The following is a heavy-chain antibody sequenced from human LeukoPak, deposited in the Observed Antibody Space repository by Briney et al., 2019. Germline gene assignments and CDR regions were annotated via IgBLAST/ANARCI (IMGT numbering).Heavy chain of an antibody. Sequence: GGALRLFCAASGFTFSNGLMRWVRPGPGKGLEWVGRISTKTEGGATSYVAPVAGRFTISRDDSQNTLFLQMNSLKTEDTAVYYCTTYRITIYGLVEHWGQGTLVTVSS. CDR1: GFTFSNGL. CDR2: ISTKTEGGAT. D-gene: IGHD3/OR15-3a*01. J-gene: IGHJ4*02. CDR3: TTYRITIYGLVEH. V-gene: IGHV3-15*01.